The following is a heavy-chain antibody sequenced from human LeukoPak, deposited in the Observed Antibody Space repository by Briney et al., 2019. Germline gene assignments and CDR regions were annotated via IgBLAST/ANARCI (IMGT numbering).Heavy chain of an antibody. J-gene: IGHJ5*02. CDR1: GFTVSDNY. CDR2: IYSGGTT. V-gene: IGHV3-53*01. D-gene: IGHD3-22*01. CDR3: ARHDSWAGWFDP. Sequence: PGRSLRLSCAASGFTVSDNYMSWVRQAPGKGLEWVSVIYSGGTTYSADSVKGRFTISRDNSKNTLYLQMNSLRAEDTAVYYCARHDSWAGWFDPWGQGTLVTVSS.